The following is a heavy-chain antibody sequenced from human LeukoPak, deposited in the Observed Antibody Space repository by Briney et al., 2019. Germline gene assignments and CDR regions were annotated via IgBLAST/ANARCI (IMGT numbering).Heavy chain of an antibody. V-gene: IGHV3-7*01. CDR3: ARDRGYTSFDF. J-gene: IGHJ4*02. Sequence: PGGSLRLSCAAYGFSFSNSWMNWLRQAPGKGLEWVASTKPDGSQKYYVDSVKGRFFVSRDNVKDSLYLQMDSLRADDTAVYYCARDRGYTSFDFWGQGTLVAVPS. CDR2: TKPDGSQK. CDR1: GFSFSNSW. D-gene: IGHD5-18*01.